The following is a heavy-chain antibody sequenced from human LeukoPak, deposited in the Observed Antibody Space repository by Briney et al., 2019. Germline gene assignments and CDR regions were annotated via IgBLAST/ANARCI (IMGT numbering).Heavy chain of an antibody. Sequence: SETLSLTCTVSGGSISSGSYYWSWIRQPAGKGLEWIGRIYTSGSTNYNPSLKSRVSISRDTSNNFFSLRLRSVTAADTAVYFCARGRVSSSTWYSTYYYFFYMDFWGKGTTVTVSS. V-gene: IGHV4-61*02. CDR1: GGSISSGSYY. J-gene: IGHJ6*03. CDR2: IYTSGST. CDR3: ARGRVSSSTWYSTYYYFFYMDF. D-gene: IGHD4-11*01.